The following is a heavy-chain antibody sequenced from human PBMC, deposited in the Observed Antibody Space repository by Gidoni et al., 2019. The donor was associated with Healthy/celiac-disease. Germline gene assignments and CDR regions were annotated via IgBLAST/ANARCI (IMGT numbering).Heavy chain of an antibody. J-gene: IGHJ4*02. Sequence: QVQLVESGGGVVQPGRSLRRSCAASGFPFSSYGMHWVRQAPGKGLEWVAVISYDGSNKYYADSVKGRFTISRDNSKNTLYLQMNSLRAEDTAVYYCAKERVVTAIPFDYWGQGTLVTVSS. CDR2: ISYDGSNK. CDR1: GFPFSSYG. D-gene: IGHD2-21*02. V-gene: IGHV3-30*18. CDR3: AKERVVTAIPFDY.